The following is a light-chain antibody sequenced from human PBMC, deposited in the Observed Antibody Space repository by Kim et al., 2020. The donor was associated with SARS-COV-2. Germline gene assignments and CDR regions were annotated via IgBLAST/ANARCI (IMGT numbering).Light chain of an antibody. CDR3: SSYAGSKDLV. Sequence: TISCTGSSSDVGTYDRVSCYQHPPGKAPKLVIYEVTKRPSGVPDRFSASKSGNTASLTVSGLQAEDEADYYCSSYAGSKDLVFGTGTKVTVL. J-gene: IGLJ1*01. CDR1: SSDVGTYDR. CDR2: EVT. V-gene: IGLV2-8*01.